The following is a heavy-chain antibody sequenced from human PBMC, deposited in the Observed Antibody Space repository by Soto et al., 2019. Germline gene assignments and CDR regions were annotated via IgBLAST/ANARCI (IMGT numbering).Heavy chain of an antibody. CDR3: ASSAGTGWFDP. Sequence: ASVKVSCKASGYTFTSYGISWVRQAPGQRNEWMGWISAYNGNTNYAQKLQGRVTMTTDTSTSTAYMELRSLRSDDTAVYYCASSAGTGWFDPWGQGTLVTVSS. V-gene: IGHV1-18*01. J-gene: IGHJ5*02. CDR1: GYTFTSYG. CDR2: ISAYNGNT. D-gene: IGHD6-13*01.